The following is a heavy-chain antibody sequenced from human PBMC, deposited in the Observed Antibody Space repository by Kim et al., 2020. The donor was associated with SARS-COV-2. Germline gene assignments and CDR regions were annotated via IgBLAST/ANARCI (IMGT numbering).Heavy chain of an antibody. CDR1: GGSISSSNW. V-gene: IGHV4-4*02. J-gene: IGHJ5*02. CDR2: IYHSGST. D-gene: IGHD2-21*01. CDR3: ARVGISLPGPPLDP. Sequence: SETLSHTCAVSGGSISSSNWWSWVRQPPGKGLEWIGEIYHSGSTNYNPSLKSRVTMSVDKSKNQFSLRLSSVTAADTAVYYCARVGISLPGPPLDPWGQGTLVTVSS.